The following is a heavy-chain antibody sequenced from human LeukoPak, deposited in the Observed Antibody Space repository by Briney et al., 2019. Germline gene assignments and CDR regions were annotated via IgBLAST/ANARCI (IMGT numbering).Heavy chain of an antibody. Sequence: GRSLRLSCAASGFTFSSYGMHWVRQAPGKGLEWVAVIWYDGSNKYYADSVKGRFTISRDNSKNTLYLQMNSLRAEDTAVYCCARDFDYGSGSYPSRGTKHFDYWGQGTLVTVSS. J-gene: IGHJ4*02. CDR2: IWYDGSNK. CDR3: ARDFDYGSGSYPSRGTKHFDY. CDR1: GFTFSSYG. D-gene: IGHD3-10*01. V-gene: IGHV3-33*08.